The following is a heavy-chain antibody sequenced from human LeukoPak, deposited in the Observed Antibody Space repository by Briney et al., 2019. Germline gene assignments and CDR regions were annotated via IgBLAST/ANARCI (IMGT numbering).Heavy chain of an antibody. Sequence: ASLKVSCKASGYTFTSYYMHWVRQPPGQGLEWMGWINHNSGGSNYAQKFQGRVTMTRDTSISTAYMELSRLRSDDTAVYYCARETRRSIAALPGHWGQGTLVTVSS. CDR3: ARETRRSIAALPGH. CDR1: GYTFTSYY. V-gene: IGHV1-2*02. J-gene: IGHJ4*02. D-gene: IGHD6-6*01. CDR2: INHNSGGS.